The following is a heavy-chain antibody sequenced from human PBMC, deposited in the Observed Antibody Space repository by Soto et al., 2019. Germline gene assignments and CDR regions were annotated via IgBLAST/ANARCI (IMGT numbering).Heavy chain of an antibody. CDR1: GDSISSYD. CDR2: IYYSGRT. Sequence: QVQLQESGPRLVKPSDTLSLTGTVSGDSISSYDWTWIRQPPGKGLEYIGYIYYSGRTYYNPALKSRVNISVDTSKNQFSLKLSSVTAADTAVYYCARGHLGITTTGTWYDFDYWGQGTLVTVSS. V-gene: IGHV4-59*01. CDR3: ARGHLGITTTGTWYDFDY. D-gene: IGHD2-15*01. J-gene: IGHJ4*02.